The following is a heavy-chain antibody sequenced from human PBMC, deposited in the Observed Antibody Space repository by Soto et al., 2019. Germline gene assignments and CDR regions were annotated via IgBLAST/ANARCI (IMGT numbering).Heavy chain of an antibody. CDR1: GGSFSGDY. CDR2: INHSGSP. Sequence: PSETLSLTCAVYGGSFSGDYWSWIRQPPGKGLEWIGDINHSGSPNYNPSLKSRVTISVDTSRNQFSLKLSSVTAADTAVYYCASGKRNTESHVNHYYYYGMDVWGQGTTVTVSS. V-gene: IGHV4-34*01. D-gene: IGHD5-18*01. J-gene: IGHJ6*02. CDR3: ASGKRNTESHVNHYYYYGMDV.